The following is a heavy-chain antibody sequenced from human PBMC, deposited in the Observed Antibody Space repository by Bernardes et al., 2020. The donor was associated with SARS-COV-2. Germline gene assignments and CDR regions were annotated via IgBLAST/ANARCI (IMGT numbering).Heavy chain of an antibody. CDR1: GDSISSPPYY. V-gene: IGHV4-61*02. J-gene: IGHJ5*02. Sequence: SETLSLTCTVSGDSISSPPYYWTWIRQPAGKGLEWIGRIYSTGTTNYNPSLKSRVTMSVDTSNNQFSLKLKSVTAADTAVYYCVRGARWFDPWGQGTLVTVSS. CDR2: IYSTGTT. CDR3: VRGARWFDP.